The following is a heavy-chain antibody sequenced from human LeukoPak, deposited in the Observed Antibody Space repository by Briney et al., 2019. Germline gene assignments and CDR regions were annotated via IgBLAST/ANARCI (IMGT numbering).Heavy chain of an antibody. CDR3: ARAGDYDILTGKNNWFDP. V-gene: IGHV4-30-2*01. CDR2: IYHSGST. Sequence: SETLSLTCAVSGGSISSGGYSWSWIRQPPGKGLEWIGYIYHSGSTYYNPSLKSRVTISVDRSKNQFSLKLSSVTAADTAVYYCARAGDYDILTGKNNWFDPWGHGTLVTVSS. J-gene: IGHJ5*02. D-gene: IGHD3-9*01. CDR1: GGSISSGGYS.